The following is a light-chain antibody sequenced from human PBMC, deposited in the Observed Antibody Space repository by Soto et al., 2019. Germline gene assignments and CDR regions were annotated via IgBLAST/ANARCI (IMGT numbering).Light chain of an antibody. J-gene: IGLJ2*01. V-gene: IGLV1-44*01. CDR3: AAWDDSLNAVV. CDR1: SSNIGSNT. CDR2: SND. Sequence: QSALTQPPSASGTPGQRVTISCSGSSSNIGSNTVNWYQHLPGTAPKLLIYSNDQRPSGVPDRFSGSKSGTSASLAISGLQSEDEADYYCAAWDDSLNAVVFGGGTKVTVL.